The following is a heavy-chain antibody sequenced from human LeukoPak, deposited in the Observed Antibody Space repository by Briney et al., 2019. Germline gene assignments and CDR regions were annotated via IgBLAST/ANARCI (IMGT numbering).Heavy chain of an antibody. D-gene: IGHD1-26*01. CDR3: AKDTDSEGDAFDI. Sequence: GGSLRLSCAASGFTFSSYSMNWVRQAPGKGLEWVSYISGSSNPIYYRDSVKGRFTISRDNAKNSLSLQMNSLRVEDTAVYYCAKDTDSEGDAFDIWGQGTMVTVSS. V-gene: IGHV3-48*01. CDR1: GFTFSSYS. J-gene: IGHJ3*02. CDR2: ISGSSNPI.